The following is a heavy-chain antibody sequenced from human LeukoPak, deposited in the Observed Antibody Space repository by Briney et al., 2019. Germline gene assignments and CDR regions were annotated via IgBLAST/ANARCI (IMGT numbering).Heavy chain of an antibody. Sequence: SETLSLTCAVYGGSFSGYYWSWIRQPPGKGLEWIGEINHSGSTNYNPTLKSRVTISVDTSKNQFSLKLSSVAAADTAVYYCARFSPITSLDYWGQGTLVTVSS. J-gene: IGHJ4*02. CDR1: GGSFSGYY. CDR3: ARFSPITSLDY. CDR2: INHSGST. D-gene: IGHD2-2*01. V-gene: IGHV4-34*01.